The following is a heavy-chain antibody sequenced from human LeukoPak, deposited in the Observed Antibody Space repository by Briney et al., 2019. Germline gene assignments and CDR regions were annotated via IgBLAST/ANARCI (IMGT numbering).Heavy chain of an antibody. D-gene: IGHD2-15*01. Sequence: ASVKVSCKASGYTFTSYYMHWVRQAPGQGLEWMGIINPSGGSTSYAQKFQGRVTMTRDMSTSTVYMELSSLRSEDTAVYYCAIRSVYCSGGSCQIDYWGQGTLVTVSS. CDR1: GYTFTSYY. CDR2: INPSGGST. J-gene: IGHJ4*02. CDR3: AIRSVYCSGGSCQIDY. V-gene: IGHV1-46*01.